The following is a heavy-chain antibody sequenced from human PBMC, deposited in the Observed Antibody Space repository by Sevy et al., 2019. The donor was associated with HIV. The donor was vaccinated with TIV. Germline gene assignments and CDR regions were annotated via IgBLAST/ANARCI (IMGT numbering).Heavy chain of an antibody. Sequence: GGSLRLSCAASGFTFSSYWMSWVRQAPGKGLEWVDNIKQDGSEKYYVDSVKGRFTISRDNAKNSLYLQMNSLRAEDTAVYYCARGEPGITAAGTDYWGQGTLVTVSS. CDR1: GFTFSSYW. CDR3: ARGEPGITAAGTDY. V-gene: IGHV3-7*01. CDR2: IKQDGSEK. J-gene: IGHJ4*02. D-gene: IGHD6-13*01.